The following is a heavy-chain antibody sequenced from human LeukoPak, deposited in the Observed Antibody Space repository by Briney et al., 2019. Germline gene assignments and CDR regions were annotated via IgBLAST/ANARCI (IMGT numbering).Heavy chain of an antibody. CDR3: ARRQGCSTSSCPPDS. CDR2: IYPGDSDT. V-gene: IGHV5-51*01. CDR1: GYSFNTYW. J-gene: IGHJ4*02. D-gene: IGHD2-2*01. Sequence: MSGESLKISCRGSGYSFNTYWIGWVRQMPGKGLEWMGIIYPGDSDTRYSPSFRGQVTMSADKSINTAYLQWSSLKASDTAMYSCARRQGCSTSSCPPDSWGQGTLVTVSS.